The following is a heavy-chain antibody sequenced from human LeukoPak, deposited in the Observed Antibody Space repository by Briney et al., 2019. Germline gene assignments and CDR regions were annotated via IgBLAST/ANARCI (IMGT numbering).Heavy chain of an antibody. Sequence: GGSLRLSCAASGFTFSSYAIGWVRQAPGKGLEWVSSIFCYDNSTYYADSVKGRFTIPRDNSTNTLYLQMNRLRAEDTAVYFCAKGNTGSCYYSSHHCGQGALVTVSS. V-gene: IGHV3-23*01. CDR1: GFTFSSYA. CDR3: AKGNTGSCYYSSHH. J-gene: IGHJ1*01. D-gene: IGHD2-15*01. CDR2: IFCYDNST.